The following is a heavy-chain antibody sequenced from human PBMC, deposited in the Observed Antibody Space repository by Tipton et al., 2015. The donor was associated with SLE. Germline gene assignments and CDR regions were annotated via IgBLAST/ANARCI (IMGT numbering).Heavy chain of an antibody. V-gene: IGHV3-20*04. CDR1: GFTFDDYG. CDR3: ARGHYGDYAFDI. D-gene: IGHD4-17*01. Sequence: SLRLSCAASGFTFDDYGMSWVRQAPGKGLGWVSGINWNGGSTGYADSVKGRFTISRDNAKNSLYLQMNSLRAEDTALYYCARGHYGDYAFDIWGQGTMVTVSS. CDR2: INWNGGST. J-gene: IGHJ3*02.